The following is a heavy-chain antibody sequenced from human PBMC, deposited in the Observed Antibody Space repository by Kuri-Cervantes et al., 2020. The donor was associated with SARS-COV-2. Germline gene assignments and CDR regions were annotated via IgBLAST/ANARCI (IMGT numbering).Heavy chain of an antibody. CDR1: GYSYIGYY. CDR3: ASPSMIRGVDLFDY. Sequence: ASVKVSCKASGYSYIGYYVHWVRQAPGQGLEWMGWINPHRGGTNYAQKFQGRVAMTWDTSISTAYMDLSRLKSDDTATYYCASPSMIRGVDLFDYWGQGTLVTVSP. J-gene: IGHJ4*02. CDR2: INPHRGGT. D-gene: IGHD3-10*01. V-gene: IGHV1-2*02.